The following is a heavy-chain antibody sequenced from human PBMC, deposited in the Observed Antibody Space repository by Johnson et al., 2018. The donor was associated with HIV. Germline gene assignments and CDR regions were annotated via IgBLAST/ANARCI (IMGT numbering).Heavy chain of an antibody. CDR1: GFTFDDYA. Sequence: VHLVESGGGLVQPGRSLRLSCAASGFTFDDYAMHWVRQAPGKGLVWVSGISGNSGSIGYAASVKGRFTISRDNAKNSLYLQMNSLRDEETALYSCARGGLGYKNIHDPFDIWGQGTMVIVSS. D-gene: IGHD3-10*01. V-gene: IGHV3-9*01. CDR3: ARGGLGYKNIHDPFDI. J-gene: IGHJ3*02. CDR2: ISGNSGSI.